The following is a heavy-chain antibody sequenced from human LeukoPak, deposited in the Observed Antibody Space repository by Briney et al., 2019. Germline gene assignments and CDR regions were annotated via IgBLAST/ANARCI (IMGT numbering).Heavy chain of an antibody. CDR2: ISASGSGT. Sequence: PGGSLRLSCGASGFTFNISAINWVRQAPGKGLEWVSSISASGSGTFYADSVKGRFAISRDNSGNMVFLLMNTLRAEDTAIYYCAKVTTDCSSTSCFLPYAFDFGGQGTMVAVSS. J-gene: IGHJ3*01. CDR1: GFTFNISA. CDR3: AKVTTDCSSTSCFLPYAFDF. D-gene: IGHD2-2*01. V-gene: IGHV3-23*01.